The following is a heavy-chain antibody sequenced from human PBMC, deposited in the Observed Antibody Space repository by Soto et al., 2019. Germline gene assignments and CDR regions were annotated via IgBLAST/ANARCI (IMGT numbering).Heavy chain of an antibody. CDR1: GFSFSSYS. V-gene: IGHV3-48*01. CDR3: ARGPPILRVYYMDV. CDR2: MSSSTGTI. D-gene: IGHD3-3*01. Sequence: GGSLRLSCAASGFSFSSYSMNWVRQAPGKGLEWISYMSSSTGTISYADSVKGRFTISRDNAKNSLYLQMNSLRAEDTAVYYCARGPPILRVYYMDVWGKGTTVTVSS. J-gene: IGHJ6*03.